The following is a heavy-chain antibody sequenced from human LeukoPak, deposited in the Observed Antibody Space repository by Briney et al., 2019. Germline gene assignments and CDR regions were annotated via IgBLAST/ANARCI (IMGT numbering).Heavy chain of an antibody. V-gene: IGHV3-11*01. CDR1: GFTFSDYY. D-gene: IGHD4-17*01. Sequence: GGSLRLSCAASGFTFSDYYMRWIRQAPGRGLELVSYISSSGSTIYYADSVKGRFTISRDNAKNSLYLQMNSLRAEDTAVYFCAGEFDYGDYPGYWGQGTLVTVSS. CDR2: ISSSGSTI. J-gene: IGHJ4*02. CDR3: AGEFDYGDYPGY.